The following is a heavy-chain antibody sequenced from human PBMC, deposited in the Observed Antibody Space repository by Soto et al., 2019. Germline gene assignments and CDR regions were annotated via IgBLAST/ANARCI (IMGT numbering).Heavy chain of an antibody. V-gene: IGHV1-69*13. CDR2: IIPIFGTA. CDR3: ARDRYYDSGPSDY. CDR1: GGTFSSYA. J-gene: IGHJ4*02. Sequence: SVKVSCKASGGTFSSYAISWVRQAPGQGLEWMGGIIPIFGTANYAQKFQGRVTITADESTSTAYMELSSLRPEDTAVYYCARDRYYDSGPSDYWGQGTLVTVSS. D-gene: IGHD3-22*01.